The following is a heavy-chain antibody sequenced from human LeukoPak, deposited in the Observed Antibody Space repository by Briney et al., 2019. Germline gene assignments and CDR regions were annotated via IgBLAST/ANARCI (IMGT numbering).Heavy chain of an antibody. CDR1: GGSFSGYY. V-gene: IGHV4-34*01. CDR2: ISHSGST. J-gene: IGHJ3*02. D-gene: IGHD3-9*01. CDR3: ASNYDILTGPDAFDI. Sequence: SETLSLTCAVYGGSFSGYYWSWIRQPPGRGLEWFGEISHSGSTNYNPSLKSRVTISVDTSKNQFSLKLSSVTAADTAVYYCASNYDILTGPDAFDIWGQGTMLTVSS.